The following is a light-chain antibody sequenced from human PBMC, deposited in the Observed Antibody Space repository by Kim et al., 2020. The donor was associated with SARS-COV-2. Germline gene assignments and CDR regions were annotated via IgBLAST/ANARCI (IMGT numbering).Light chain of an antibody. CDR3: QQYHTFPLT. V-gene: IGKV1-5*01. J-gene: IGKJ4*02. CDR2: DAS. Sequence: DIQMTQSPSILSASVGDRVTITCRASQSISSWLAWYQQKPGKAPNRLIYDASNLESGVPSRFSGSGSGTEFTLTISSLQPDDFATYYCQQYHTFPLTFGGGTKVDIK. CDR1: QSISSW.